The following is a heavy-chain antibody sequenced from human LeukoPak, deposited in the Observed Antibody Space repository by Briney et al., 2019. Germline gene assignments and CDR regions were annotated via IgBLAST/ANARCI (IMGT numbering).Heavy chain of an antibody. J-gene: IGHJ4*02. CDR1: GFPFGSYV. Sequence: PGGSLRLSCEASGFPFGSYVMSWVRQAPGKGLEWVSVIYSGGSTYYADSVKGRFTISRHNSKNTLYLQMNSLRAEDTAVYYCARAEDWGQGTLVTVSS. D-gene: IGHD2-15*01. CDR3: ARAED. V-gene: IGHV3-53*04. CDR2: IYSGGST.